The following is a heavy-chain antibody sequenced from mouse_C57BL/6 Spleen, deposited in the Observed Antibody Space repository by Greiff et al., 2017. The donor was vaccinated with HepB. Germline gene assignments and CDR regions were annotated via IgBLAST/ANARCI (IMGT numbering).Heavy chain of an antibody. CDR3: ARVGGYDNAMDY. Sequence: VQLQQSGAELVRPGASVKLSCKASGYTFTDYYINWVKQRPGQGLEWIARIYPGSGNTYYNEKFKGKATLTAEKSSSTAYMQLSSLTSEDSAVYFCARVGGYDNAMDYWGQGTSVTVSS. V-gene: IGHV1-76*01. J-gene: IGHJ4*01. CDR1: GYTFTDYY. D-gene: IGHD2-2*01. CDR2: IYPGSGNT.